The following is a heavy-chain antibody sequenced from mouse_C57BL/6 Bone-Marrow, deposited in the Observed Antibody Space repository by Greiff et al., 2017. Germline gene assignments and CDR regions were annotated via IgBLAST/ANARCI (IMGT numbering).Heavy chain of an antibody. CDR1: GYTFTSYW. V-gene: IGHV1-61*01. J-gene: IGHJ3*01. CDR2: IYPSDSET. D-gene: IGHD1-1*01. CDR3: ARQLYYYGSSH. Sequence: QVQLQQPGAELVRPGSSVKLSCKASGYTFTSYWMDWVKQRPGQGLEWIGNIYPSDSETHYNQKFKDKATLTVDKSSSTAYMQRSILTSEDSAVYYCARQLYYYGSSHWGQGTLVTVSA.